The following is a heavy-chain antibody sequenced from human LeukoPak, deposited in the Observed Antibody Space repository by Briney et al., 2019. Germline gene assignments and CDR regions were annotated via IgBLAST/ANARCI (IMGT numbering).Heavy chain of an antibody. V-gene: IGHV3-21*01. CDR1: GFTFSTYS. D-gene: IGHD4-23*01. J-gene: IGHJ5*02. CDR3: ARDRDYGGNSGDYTFGP. CDR2: ISSGSSYI. Sequence: GGSLRLSCAASGFTFSTYSLNWVRQAPGKGLEWVSSISSGSSYIYYADSVKGRFTISRDNAKNSLYLQMNSLRAEDTAVYYCARDRDYGGNSGDYTFGPWGQGTLVTVSS.